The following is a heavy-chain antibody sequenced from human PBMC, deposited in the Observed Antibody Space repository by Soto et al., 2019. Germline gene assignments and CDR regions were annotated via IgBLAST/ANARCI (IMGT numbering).Heavy chain of an antibody. CDR2: IYYSGST. V-gene: IGHV4-39*01. D-gene: IGHD3-9*01. CDR3: ARLEGLATISYYFDF. J-gene: IGHJ4*02. Sequence: QLQLQESGPGLVKPSEALSLTCSVSGGSISSSSYYWGWIRQPPGKGLEWIGSIYYSGSTYYNPSLKSRVTISIDKSKNHFALKRSSLTAADTAVYYCARLEGLATISYYFDFWGQGTLVTVSS. CDR1: GGSISSSSYY.